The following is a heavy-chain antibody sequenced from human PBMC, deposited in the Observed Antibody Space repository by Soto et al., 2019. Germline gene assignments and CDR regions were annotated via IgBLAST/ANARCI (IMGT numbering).Heavy chain of an antibody. D-gene: IGHD4-4*01. CDR1: GFTFSSYS. J-gene: IGHJ4*02. CDR2: ISGTGKTI. CDR3: ARKMAVIGYFFDY. Sequence: PGGSLRLSCAASGFTFSSYSMNWVRQAPGKGLEWISYISGTGKTIYYADSVRGRFTISRDNAKNSLYLQMNSLREEDTAAYYCARKMAVIGYFFDYWGQGALVTVSS. V-gene: IGHV3-48*02.